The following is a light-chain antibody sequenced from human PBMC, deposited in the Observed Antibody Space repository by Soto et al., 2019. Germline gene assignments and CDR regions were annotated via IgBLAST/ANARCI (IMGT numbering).Light chain of an antibody. CDR2: GAS. Sequence: DIVLTQSPATLSLSPGERATLTCRASQSVSSFLAWYQQKPGQAPRLLIYGASIRATGIPARFSGSGSGTDFTLTISSLELEDFAVYYCQQRSNWPPWTFGQGTKVEIK. V-gene: IGKV3-11*01. CDR1: QSVSSF. J-gene: IGKJ1*01. CDR3: QQRSNWPPWT.